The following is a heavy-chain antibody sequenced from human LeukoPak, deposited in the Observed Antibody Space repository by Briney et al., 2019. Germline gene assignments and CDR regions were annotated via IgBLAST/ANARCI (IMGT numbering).Heavy chain of an antibody. Sequence: GASVKVSCKASGGTFSSYAISWVRQAPGQGLEWMGGIIPIFGTANYAQKFQGRVTITADESTSTAYMELSSLRSEDTAVYYCATYGGNSGGPFDYWGQGTLVTVSS. J-gene: IGHJ4*02. D-gene: IGHD4-23*01. CDR1: GGTFSSYA. CDR3: ATYGGNSGGPFDY. CDR2: IIPIFGTA. V-gene: IGHV1-69*13.